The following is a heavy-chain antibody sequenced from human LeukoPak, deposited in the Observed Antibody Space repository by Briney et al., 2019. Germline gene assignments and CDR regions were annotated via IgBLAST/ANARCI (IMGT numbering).Heavy chain of an antibody. Sequence: PSETLSLTCAVYGGSFSGYYWSWIRQPPGKGLEWIGEINHSGSTNYNPSLKSRVTISVDTSKNQFSLKLSSVTAADTAVYYCARQAVAGILGFPRTPNWFDPWGQGTLVTVSS. CDR2: INHSGST. CDR3: ARQAVAGILGFPRTPNWFDP. CDR1: GGSFSGYY. D-gene: IGHD6-19*01. V-gene: IGHV4-34*01. J-gene: IGHJ5*02.